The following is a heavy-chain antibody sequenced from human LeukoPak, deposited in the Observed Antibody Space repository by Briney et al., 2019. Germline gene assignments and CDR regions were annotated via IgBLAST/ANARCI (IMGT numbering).Heavy chain of an antibody. CDR2: IIPIFGTA. CDR1: GGTFSSYA. D-gene: IGHD6-13*01. CDR3: ARGGSSSWNPQYYYYGMDV. V-gene: IGHV1-69*01. Sequence: GSSVTVSCTASGGTFSSYAISWVRQAPGQGLEWMGGIIPIFGTANYAQKFQGRVTITADESTSTAYMELSSLRSEDTAVYYCARGGSSSWNPQYYYYGMDVWGQGTTVTVSS. J-gene: IGHJ6*02.